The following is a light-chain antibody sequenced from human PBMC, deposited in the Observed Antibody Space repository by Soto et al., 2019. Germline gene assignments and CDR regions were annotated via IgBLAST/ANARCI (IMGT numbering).Light chain of an antibody. J-gene: IGKJ1*01. CDR1: QGISSY. Sequence: IQLTQSPSSLSASVGDRVTITCRASQGISSYLGWYQQKPGKAPNLLIYAASTLQSGVPSRFSGSGSGTEFTLTISSLQPDDVAIYYCQQYNDYSWTFGQGTKVDIK. CDR2: AAS. CDR3: QQYNDYSWT. V-gene: IGKV1-9*01.